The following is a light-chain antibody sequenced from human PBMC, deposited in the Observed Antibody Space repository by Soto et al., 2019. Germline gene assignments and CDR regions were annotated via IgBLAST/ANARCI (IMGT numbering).Light chain of an antibody. CDR1: QNINNY. J-gene: IGKJ4*01. Sequence: DIQMTQSPSSLSASGRDRVTITCQASQNINNYLNWYQQKPGQAPRLLIYDASNLETGVPSRFSGSGSGTHFTFTISSLQPEDVATYYCQQYDALPLTFGGGTRVEI. CDR3: QQYDALPLT. V-gene: IGKV1-33*01. CDR2: DAS.